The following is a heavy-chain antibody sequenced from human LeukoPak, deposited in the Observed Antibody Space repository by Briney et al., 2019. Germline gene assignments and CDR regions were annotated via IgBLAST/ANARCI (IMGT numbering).Heavy chain of an antibody. J-gene: IGHJ6*04. V-gene: IGHV3-33*01. CDR2: IWYDGSNK. Sequence: GGSLRLSCAASGSTFSSYGMDWVRQAPGKGLEWVAVIWYDGSNKYYADSVKGRFTISRVNSKNTLYLQMNSLRVEDTAVYYCARGLQVIYGMDVWGKGTTVTVSS. CDR1: GSTFSSYG. D-gene: IGHD2-21*01. CDR3: ARGLQVIYGMDV.